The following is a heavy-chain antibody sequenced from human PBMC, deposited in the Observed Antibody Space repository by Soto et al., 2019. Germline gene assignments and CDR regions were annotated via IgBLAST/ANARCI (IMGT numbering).Heavy chain of an antibody. CDR2: IIPIFGTA. Sequence: QVQLVQSGAEVKKPGSSVEVSCKASGGTFSSYAINWVRQAPGQGLEWMGGIIPIFGTANYQQKFQGRVTSTGDESTSTAYRERSSLRSEDRDVYYCASGYSSGWYGSYFDYWGQGTLVAVSS. V-gene: IGHV1-69*01. D-gene: IGHD6-19*01. CDR3: ASGYSSGWYGSYFDY. J-gene: IGHJ4*02. CDR1: GGTFSSYA.